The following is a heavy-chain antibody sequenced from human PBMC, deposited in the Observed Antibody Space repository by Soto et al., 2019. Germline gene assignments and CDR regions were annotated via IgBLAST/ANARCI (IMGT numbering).Heavy chain of an antibody. D-gene: IGHD6-13*01. CDR1: GFTFSSYG. J-gene: IGHJ4*02. Sequence: QVQLVESGGGVVQPGRSLRLSCAASGFTFSSYGTHWVRQAPGKGLELVAVIVNDGNNKYYADSVKGRFTISRDNSKNTLYLQTNSLRAEDTAVYYCARDPVSDSSSWFFDYWGQGTLVTVSS. V-gene: IGHV3-33*01. CDR2: IVNDGNNK. CDR3: ARDPVSDSSSWFFDY.